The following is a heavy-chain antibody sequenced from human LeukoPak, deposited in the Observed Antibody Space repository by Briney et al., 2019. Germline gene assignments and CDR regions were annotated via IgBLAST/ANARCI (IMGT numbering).Heavy chain of an antibody. Sequence: SETLSLTCTVSSDSTSRFYWNWIRQPPGKGLEWIRYIHYSGSTNYNPSLKSRVTISVDSSKKQFSLTLSSVTAADTAVYYCAACSYYHDSSGYYPWWGQGTLVTVSS. D-gene: IGHD3-22*01. V-gene: IGHV4-59*01. CDR2: IHYSGST. CDR1: SDSTSRFY. CDR3: AACSYYHDSSGYYPW. J-gene: IGHJ4*02.